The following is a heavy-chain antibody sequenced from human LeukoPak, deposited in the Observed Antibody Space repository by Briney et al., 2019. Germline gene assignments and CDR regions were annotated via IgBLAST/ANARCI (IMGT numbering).Heavy chain of an antibody. Sequence: ASVKVSCTASGYTFTGYYMHWVRQAPGQGLEWMGRINPNSGGTNYAQKFQGRVTMTRDTSTSTVYMELSSLRSEDTAVYYCARVPAGTTVSGRYYFDYWGQGTLVTVSS. CDR3: ARVPAGTTVSGRYYFDY. J-gene: IGHJ4*02. D-gene: IGHD1-1*01. CDR2: INPNSGGT. V-gene: IGHV1-2*06. CDR1: GYTFTGYY.